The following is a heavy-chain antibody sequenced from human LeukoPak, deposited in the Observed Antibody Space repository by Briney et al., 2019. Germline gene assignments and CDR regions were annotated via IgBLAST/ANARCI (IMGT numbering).Heavy chain of an antibody. CDR3: ARDPNLRYDWFDP. CDR2: INPNSGGT. J-gene: IGHJ5*02. CDR1: GYTFTGYY. V-gene: IGHV1-2*02. Sequence: GASVKVSCKASGYTFTGYYMHWVRQAPGQGLEWMGWINPNSGGTNYAQKFQGRVTMTRDTSISTAYMELSRLRSDVTAAYYCARDPNLRYDWFDPWGQGTLVTVSS. D-gene: IGHD4-17*01.